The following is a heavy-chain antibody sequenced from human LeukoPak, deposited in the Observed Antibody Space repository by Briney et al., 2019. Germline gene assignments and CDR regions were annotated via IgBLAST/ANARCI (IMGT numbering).Heavy chain of an antibody. Sequence: SETLSLTCTVSGGSISSYYWSWIRQPPGKGLEWIGYIYYSGSTNYNPSLKSRVTISVDTSKNQFSLKLSSVTAADTAVYCCARELVAAAGRVFDYWGQGTLVTVSS. CDR1: GGSISSYY. D-gene: IGHD6-13*01. J-gene: IGHJ4*02. CDR2: IYYSGST. V-gene: IGHV4-59*01. CDR3: ARELVAAAGRVFDY.